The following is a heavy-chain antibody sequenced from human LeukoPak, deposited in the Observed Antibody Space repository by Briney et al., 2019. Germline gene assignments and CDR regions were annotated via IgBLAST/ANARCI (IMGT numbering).Heavy chain of an antibody. V-gene: IGHV4-59*12. D-gene: IGHD6-25*01. CDR1: GGSISTYY. Sequence: SETLSLTCTVSGGSISTYYWSWIRQPPGKGLEWIGFIYYSGSTNYNPSLKSRVTMSVGTSKNQFSLRLNFVTAADTAVYYCTREATANSGGYYFDYWGQGTLVTVSS. CDR3: TREATANSGGYYFDY. CDR2: IYYSGST. J-gene: IGHJ4*02.